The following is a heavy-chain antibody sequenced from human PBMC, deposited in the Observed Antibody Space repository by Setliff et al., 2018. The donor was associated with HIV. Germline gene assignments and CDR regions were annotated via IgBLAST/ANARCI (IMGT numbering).Heavy chain of an antibody. J-gene: IGHJ4*02. CDR3: ATTAYSSGWYTY. CDR2: IYPGDSDT. CDR1: GYRFTSYW. Sequence: RGESLKISCKGSGYRFTSYWIGLVRQMPGKGLELMGIIYPGDSDTTYSPSFQGHVTISADKSIRTAFLQCSSLKASDTAMYYCATTAYSSGWYTYWGQGTLVTVSS. V-gene: IGHV5-51*01. D-gene: IGHD6-19*01.